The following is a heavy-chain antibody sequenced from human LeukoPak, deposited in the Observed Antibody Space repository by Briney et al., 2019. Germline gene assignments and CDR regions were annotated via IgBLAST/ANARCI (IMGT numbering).Heavy chain of an antibody. Sequence: PGGSLRLSCAASGFTFSSYGMTWLRQTPAKGLEWVSAISGSGETTYYSDSVKGRFIISRDNSKNTLFLQMNSLRVEDAAMYYCAKTHGYFDQWGQGTLVAVSS. CDR3: AKTHGYFDQ. CDR2: ISGSGETT. CDR1: GFTFSSYG. J-gene: IGHJ4*02. V-gene: IGHV3-23*01. D-gene: IGHD3-22*01.